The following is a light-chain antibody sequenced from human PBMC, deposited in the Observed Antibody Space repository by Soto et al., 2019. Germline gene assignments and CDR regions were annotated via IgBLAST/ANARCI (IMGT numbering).Light chain of an antibody. CDR2: DTS. Sequence: QAVVTQEPSLTVFPGGTVTLTCGSSTGAVTSGHYPHWFQQKPGQAPRTLIYDTSIKHSWTPARFSGSLLGGKAALTLSGAQPEDEADYYCLVIYTGVGEVFGTGTKLTVL. V-gene: IGLV7-46*01. CDR1: TGAVTSGHY. J-gene: IGLJ1*01. CDR3: LVIYTGVGEV.